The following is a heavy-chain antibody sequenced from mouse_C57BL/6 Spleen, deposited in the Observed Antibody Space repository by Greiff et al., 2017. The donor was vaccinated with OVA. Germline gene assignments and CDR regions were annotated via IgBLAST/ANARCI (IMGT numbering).Heavy chain of an antibody. CDR1: GYTFTSYW. J-gene: IGHJ2*01. D-gene: IGHD3-2*02. V-gene: IGHV1-5*01. CDR2: LYPGNSDT. CDR3: TREGAQAFDY. Sequence: EVQLQQSGTVLARPGASVKMSCKTSGYTFTSYWMHWVKQRPGPGLEWIGALYPGNSDTSYNQKFKGKAKLTAVTSASTAYMELSSLTTEDSAVYYCTREGAQAFDYWGQGTTLTVSS.